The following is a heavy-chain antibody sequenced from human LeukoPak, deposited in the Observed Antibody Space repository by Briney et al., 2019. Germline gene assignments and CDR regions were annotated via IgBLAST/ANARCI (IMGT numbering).Heavy chain of an antibody. V-gene: IGHV3-66*01. Sequence: GGSLRLSCAASGFTVSSNYMSWVRQAPGKGLEWVSVIYSGGSTYYADSVKGRFTISRDNSKNTLYLQMNSLRAEDTAVYYCARDVSGYSYGYPDYWGQGTLVTVSS. J-gene: IGHJ4*02. CDR1: GFTVSSNY. D-gene: IGHD5-18*01. CDR3: ARDVSGYSYGYPDY. CDR2: IYSGGST.